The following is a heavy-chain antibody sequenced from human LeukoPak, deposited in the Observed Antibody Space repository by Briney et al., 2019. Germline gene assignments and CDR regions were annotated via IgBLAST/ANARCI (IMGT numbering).Heavy chain of an antibody. CDR2: ISSSGSML. CDR1: GFTFSSYW. Sequence: GGSLRLSCAASGFTFSSYWMSWVRQAPGKGLEWVSYISSSGSMLHYADSVEGRFPISRDNAKNSLYLQMSSLRVEDTAVYYCTRRPYSSSWYYFDYWGQGTLVTVSS. J-gene: IGHJ4*02. V-gene: IGHV3-48*04. CDR3: TRRPYSSSWYYFDY. D-gene: IGHD6-13*01.